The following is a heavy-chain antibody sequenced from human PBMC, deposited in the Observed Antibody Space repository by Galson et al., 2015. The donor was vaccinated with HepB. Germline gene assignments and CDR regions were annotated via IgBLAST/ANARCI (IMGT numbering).Heavy chain of an antibody. CDR1: GFTFSDYY. Sequence: SLRLSCAASGFTFSDYYMSWIRQAPGKGLEWVSYISASGTNIYYAESVKGRFTISRDNAKNSLYLQMNSLRAEGTAVYYCARRPREVRSFDYWGQGTLITVSS. D-gene: IGHD3-3*01. CDR2: ISASGTNI. CDR3: ARRPREVRSFDY. V-gene: IGHV3-11*01. J-gene: IGHJ4*02.